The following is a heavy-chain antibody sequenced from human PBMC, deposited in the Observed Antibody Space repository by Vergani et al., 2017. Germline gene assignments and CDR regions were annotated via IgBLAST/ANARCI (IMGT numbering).Heavy chain of an antibody. CDR1: RYSCTNYW. CDR3: ARLYGRDSSGSKYFDY. CDR2: IHPADSDT. V-gene: IGHV5-51*01. D-gene: IGHD3-22*01. Sequence: EVQLVQSGAEVTKPGESLKISCQISRYSCTNYWIGWVRQMPGKGLEWMGIIHPADSDTRYSPSFQGQVTISVDKSISTAYLQRSSLRASDSAMYYCARLYGRDSSGSKYFDYWGQGTLVTVSS. J-gene: IGHJ4*02.